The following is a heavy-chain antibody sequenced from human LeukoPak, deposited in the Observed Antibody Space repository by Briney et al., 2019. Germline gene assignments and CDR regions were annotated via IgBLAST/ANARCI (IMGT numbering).Heavy chain of an antibody. CDR3: ARAVYSGYDQTAHAIDY. V-gene: IGHV3-74*01. Sequence: GGSLRLSCAASRFTFTSYWMNWVRQAPGKGLMWVARLNNDGTITSYADSVKGRFTISRDNAKNSLYLQMNSLRAEDTAVYYCARAVYSGYDQTAHAIDYWGQGTLVTVSS. CDR2: LNNDGTIT. D-gene: IGHD5-12*01. J-gene: IGHJ4*02. CDR1: RFTFTSYW.